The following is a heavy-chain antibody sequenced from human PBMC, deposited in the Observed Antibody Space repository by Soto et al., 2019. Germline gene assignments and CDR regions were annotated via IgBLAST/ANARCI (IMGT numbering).Heavy chain of an antibody. D-gene: IGHD3-3*01. J-gene: IGHJ6*02. Sequence: PGGSLRLSCAASGFTFRSYSMNWVRQAPGKGLEWVSSISSSSSYIYYADSVKGRFTISRDNAKNSLYLQMNSLRAGDTAVYYCARGIRARLDPHYYYGMDVWGQGTTVTVSS. CDR2: ISSSSSYI. CDR1: GFTFRSYS. CDR3: ARGIRARLDPHYYYGMDV. V-gene: IGHV3-21*01.